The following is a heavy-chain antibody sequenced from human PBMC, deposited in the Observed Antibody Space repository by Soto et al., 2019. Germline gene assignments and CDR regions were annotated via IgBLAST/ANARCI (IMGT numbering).Heavy chain of an antibody. J-gene: IGHJ4*02. V-gene: IGHV4-34*01. Sequence: QGQLQQWGAGLLKPSETLSLTCAVYGGSFSGYYWSWIRQPPGKGLAWIGEINHSGNTNYNPSLKSRVTRSVDTSKSQFSLKLSSVTAADTAVYYCARLRWYYYDSSGTGDYWGQGTLVTVSS. CDR1: GGSFSGYY. D-gene: IGHD3-22*01. CDR3: ARLRWYYYDSSGTGDY. CDR2: INHSGNT.